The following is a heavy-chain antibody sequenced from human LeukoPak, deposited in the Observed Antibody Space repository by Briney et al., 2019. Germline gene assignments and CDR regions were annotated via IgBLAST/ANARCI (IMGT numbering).Heavy chain of an antibody. Sequence: GASVKVSCKASGYTFTGYYKHWVRQAPGQGLEWMGWINPNSGFTNYAQKFQGRVTMTRDTSISTAYMELSRLRSDDTAVYYCARLADCSSSSCRSFDYWGQGTLVTVSS. V-gene: IGHV1-2*02. CDR1: GYTFTGYY. CDR2: INPNSGFT. J-gene: IGHJ4*02. CDR3: ARLADCSSSSCRSFDY. D-gene: IGHD2-2*01.